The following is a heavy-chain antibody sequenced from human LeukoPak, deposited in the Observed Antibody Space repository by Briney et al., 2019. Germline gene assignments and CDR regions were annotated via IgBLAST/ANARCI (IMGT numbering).Heavy chain of an antibody. V-gene: IGHV4-59*01. D-gene: IGHD2-8*01. J-gene: IGHJ4*02. CDR3: ARAPNPDFFDD. Sequence: PSETLSLTCTVSSGSIRTSYCSWIRQPPGKGLEWIGYIYYSGSTNYNPSLESRVTISVDTSRNQFSLKLSSMTAADTAVYYCARAPNPDFFDDWGQGTLVTVSS. CDR2: IYYSGST. CDR1: SGSIRTSY.